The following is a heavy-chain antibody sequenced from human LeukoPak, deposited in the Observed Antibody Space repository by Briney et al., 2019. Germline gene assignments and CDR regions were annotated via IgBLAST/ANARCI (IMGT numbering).Heavy chain of an antibody. CDR1: GFTFSSYG. J-gene: IGHJ4*02. CDR2: ISYDGSNK. Sequence: PGGSLRFSCAASGFTFSSYGMHWVRQAPGKGLEWVAVISYDGSNKYYADSVKGRFTISRDNSKNTLYLQMNSLRAEDTAVYYCAREMTTIQIRSFDYWGQGTLVTVSS. V-gene: IGHV3-30*03. D-gene: IGHD5-24*01. CDR3: AREMTTIQIRSFDY.